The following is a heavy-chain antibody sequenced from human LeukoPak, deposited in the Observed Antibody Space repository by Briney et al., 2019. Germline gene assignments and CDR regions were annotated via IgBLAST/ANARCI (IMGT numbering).Heavy chain of an antibody. J-gene: IGHJ3*02. Sequence: AASVKVSCKASGRTFSSYAISWVRQAPGQGLEWMGRIIPIFGTANYAQKFQGRVTITTDESTSTAYMELSSLRSEDTAVYYCARGELLQGAFDIWGQGTMVTVSS. V-gene: IGHV1-69*05. CDR2: IIPIFGTA. D-gene: IGHD1-7*01. CDR1: GRTFSSYA. CDR3: ARGELLQGAFDI.